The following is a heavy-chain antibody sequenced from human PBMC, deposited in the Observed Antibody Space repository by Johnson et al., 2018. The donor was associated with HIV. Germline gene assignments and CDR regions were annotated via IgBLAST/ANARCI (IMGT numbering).Heavy chain of an antibody. V-gene: IGHV3-23*04. CDR1: GFSFSSCA. CDR3: ASGDELGDDAFDI. J-gene: IGHJ3*02. CDR2: INGGGGIT. Sequence: MQLVESGGGWVQPGGSLRLSCIASGFSFSSCAMNWVRQAPGKGLEWVSTINGGGGITYYADSVKGRFTISRDNAKNSLYLQMNSLRAEDTALYYCASGDELGDDAFDIWGQGTMVTVYS. D-gene: IGHD7-27*01.